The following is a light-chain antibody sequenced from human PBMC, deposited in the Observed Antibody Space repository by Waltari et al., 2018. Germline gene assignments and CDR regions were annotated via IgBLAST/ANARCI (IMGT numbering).Light chain of an antibody. J-gene: IGKJ2*01. Sequence: EIVLTQSPATLSLSPGERATLSCRASQSVSSYLAWYQQKPGQAPRLLIYDASNRATGIPARFSGSGSGTDFTLTISSLKPEDFAVYYCQHRGNWPYTFGQGTKVEIK. V-gene: IGKV3-11*01. CDR2: DAS. CDR1: QSVSSY. CDR3: QHRGNWPYT.